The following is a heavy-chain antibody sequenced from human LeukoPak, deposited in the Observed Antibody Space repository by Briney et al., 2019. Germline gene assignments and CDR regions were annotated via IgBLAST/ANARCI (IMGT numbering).Heavy chain of an antibody. J-gene: IGHJ4*02. CDR3: ARSAFLVTAPGLYYFDY. V-gene: IGHV4-59*10. CDR2: IYNSGST. Sequence: KTSETLPLTCAVYGGSFSGYYWSWIRQPAGKGLEWIGHIYNSGSTNYNPSLKGRVTMSVATSKNQFSLHLSSVTAADTAVYYCARSAFLVTAPGLYYFDYWGQGTLVAVSS. D-gene: IGHD6-13*01. CDR1: GGSFSGYY.